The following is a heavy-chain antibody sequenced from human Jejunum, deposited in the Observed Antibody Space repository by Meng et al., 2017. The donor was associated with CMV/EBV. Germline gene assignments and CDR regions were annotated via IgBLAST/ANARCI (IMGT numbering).Heavy chain of an antibody. Sequence: YAVNWVRRAPGEGLEWVSGVEGNGVTTYYADSVKGRFTISRDNSKNTVYLQMNNLRAEDTAVYYCAKVNEASGLVSSYLDCWGQGTPVTVSS. J-gene: IGHJ4*02. D-gene: IGHD6-19*01. V-gene: IGHV3-23*01. CDR1: YA. CDR2: VEGNGVTT. CDR3: AKVNEASGLVSSYLDC.